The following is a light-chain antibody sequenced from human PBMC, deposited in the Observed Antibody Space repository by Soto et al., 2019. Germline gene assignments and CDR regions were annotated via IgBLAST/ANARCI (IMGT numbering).Light chain of an antibody. V-gene: IGLV1-40*01. CDR2: GNT. CDR3: QSYDDSLSVHYV. Sequence: SVLTQPPSVSGAPGQRVTISCTGSSSNIGSTYGVQWYQQLPGTAPKLLIHGNTDRPSGVPDRFSGSKSGTSASLAITGLQADDEADYYCQSYDDSLSVHYVFGTGTKVTVL. J-gene: IGLJ1*01. CDR1: SSNIGSTYG.